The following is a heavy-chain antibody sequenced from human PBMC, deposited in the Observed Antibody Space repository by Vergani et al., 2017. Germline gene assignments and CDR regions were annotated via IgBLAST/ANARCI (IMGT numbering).Heavy chain of an antibody. CDR2: ISWNSGSI. CDR3: VKDHWNYQKGGVDV. D-gene: IGHD1-7*01. J-gene: IGHJ6*02. V-gene: IGHV3-9*01. CDR1: GFTFDDYA. Sequence: EVQLVESGGGLVQPGRSLRLSCAASGFTFDDYAMHWVRQAPGKGLEWVSGISWNSGSIGYADSVKGRFTISRDNSKNTLYLQMNSLRAEDTAVYYCVKDHWNYQKGGVDVWGQGTTVTVSS.